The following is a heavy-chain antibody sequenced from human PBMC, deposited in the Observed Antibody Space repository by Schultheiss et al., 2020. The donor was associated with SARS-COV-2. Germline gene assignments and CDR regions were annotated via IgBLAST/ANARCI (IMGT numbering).Heavy chain of an antibody. CDR2: IYYSGST. D-gene: IGHD2-15*01. J-gene: IGHJ5*02. CDR3: ARLRIVVVVAGTPVGWFDP. CDR1: GGSISSGGYY. Sequence: SETLSLTCTVSGGSISSGGYYWSWIRQHPGKGLEWIGYIYYSGSTYYNPSLKSRVTISVDTSKNQFSLKLNSVTAADTAVYYCARLRIVVVVAGTPVGWFDPWGQGALVTVSS. V-gene: IGHV4-31*03.